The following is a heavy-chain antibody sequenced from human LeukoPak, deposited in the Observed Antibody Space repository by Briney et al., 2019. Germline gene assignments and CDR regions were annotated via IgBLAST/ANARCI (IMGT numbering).Heavy chain of an antibody. V-gene: IGHV3-23*01. D-gene: IGHD3-3*01. CDR2: ISDSGGST. Sequence: GGSLRPSWALSAFTFTNYAMSWVRQAPGGGLEWVSGISDSGGSTYYADSVKGRFTISRNNSKNTLYLEMNSLRAEDTAVYYCAKESDDFWSGYYMDWGQGTLVTVSS. CDR1: AFTFTNYA. CDR3: AKESDDFWSGYYMD. J-gene: IGHJ4*02.